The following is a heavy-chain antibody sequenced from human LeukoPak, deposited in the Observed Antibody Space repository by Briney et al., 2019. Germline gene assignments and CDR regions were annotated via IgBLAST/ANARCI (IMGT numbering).Heavy chain of an antibody. V-gene: IGHV2-70*11. CDR3: ARIDLQGELLGFDY. D-gene: IGHD1-26*01. CDR1: GFSLSTSGMC. CDR2: IDWDDDK. J-gene: IGHJ4*02. Sequence: SGPALVKPTQTLTLTCTFSGFSLSTSGMCVSWIRQPPGKALEWLARIDWDDDKYYSTSLKTRLTISKDTSKNQVVLTMTNMDPVDTATYYCARIDLQGELLGFDYWGQGTLVTVSS.